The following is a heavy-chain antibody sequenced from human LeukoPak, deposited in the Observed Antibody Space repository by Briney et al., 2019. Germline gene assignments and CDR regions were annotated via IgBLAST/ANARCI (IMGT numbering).Heavy chain of an antibody. D-gene: IGHD3-22*01. Sequence: GGSLRLSCAASGFTFSSYEMNWVRQAPGKGLEWVSYISSSGSTIYYAASVKGRFTISRDNAKNSLYLQMNSLRAEDTAVYYCARDGDSSGYYDLGYWGQGTLVTVSS. CDR2: ISSSGSTI. CDR1: GFTFSSYE. CDR3: ARDGDSSGYYDLGY. V-gene: IGHV3-48*03. J-gene: IGHJ4*02.